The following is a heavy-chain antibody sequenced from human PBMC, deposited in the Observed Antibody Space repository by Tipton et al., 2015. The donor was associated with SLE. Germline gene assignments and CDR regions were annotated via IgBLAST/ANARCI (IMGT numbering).Heavy chain of an antibody. Sequence: TLSLTCTVSGGSTSSGIYFWGWIRQTPGKGLEWIGGMYYSGAAYYNPSLKSRVTISLDTSKNQFSLKLNSVTAADTAVYYCARDGLDYYESSGSFDYWGQGTLVTVSS. CDR3: ARDGLDYYESSGSFDY. J-gene: IGHJ4*02. CDR2: MYYSGAA. D-gene: IGHD3-22*01. CDR1: GGSTSSGIYF. V-gene: IGHV4-39*07.